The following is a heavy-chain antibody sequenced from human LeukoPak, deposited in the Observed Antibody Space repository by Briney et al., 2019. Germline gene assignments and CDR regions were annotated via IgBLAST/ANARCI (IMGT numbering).Heavy chain of an antibody. CDR3: ARDRGYGDYVGAFDI. D-gene: IGHD4-17*01. CDR2: ISSSSSTI. Sequence: GGSLRLSCAASGFTFSSYAMSWVRQAPGKGLEWVSHISSSSSTIYYADSVRGRFTISRDNAKNSLYLQMNSLRDEDTAVYYCARDRGYGDYVGAFDIWGQGTMVTVSS. J-gene: IGHJ3*02. CDR1: GFTFSSYA. V-gene: IGHV3-48*02.